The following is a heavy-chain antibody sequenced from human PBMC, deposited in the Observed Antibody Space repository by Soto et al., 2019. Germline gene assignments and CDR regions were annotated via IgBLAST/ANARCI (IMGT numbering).Heavy chain of an antibody. CDR3: TTDWPPRVVIIPPLY. CDR2: IKSKTDGGTT. V-gene: IGHV3-15*07. CDR1: GFTFSNAW. D-gene: IGHD3-3*01. J-gene: IGHJ4*02. Sequence: EVQLVESGGGLVKPGGSLRLSCAASGFTFSNAWMNWVRQAPGKGLEWVGRIKSKTDGGTTDYAAPVKGRFTISRDNPKNTLYLKMNSLKTEDKAVYYCTTDWPPRVVIIPPLYGGQGPLVTVSS.